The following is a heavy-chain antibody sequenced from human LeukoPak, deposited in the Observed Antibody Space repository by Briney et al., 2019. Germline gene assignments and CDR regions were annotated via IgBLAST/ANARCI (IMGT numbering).Heavy chain of an antibody. CDR3: VRDGEGVAISVNYWFDP. CDR2: MNPNNGNT. D-gene: IGHD3-10*01. Sequence: ASMKVSCKASGFTFTSYDINLVRQASGQGLEWMGWMNPNNGNTGYAQKFQGRVTMTRDTSISTAYMELRGLRSEDTAVYYCVRDGEGVAISVNYWFDPWGQGTLVTVSS. CDR1: GFTFTSYD. J-gene: IGHJ5*02. V-gene: IGHV1-8*01.